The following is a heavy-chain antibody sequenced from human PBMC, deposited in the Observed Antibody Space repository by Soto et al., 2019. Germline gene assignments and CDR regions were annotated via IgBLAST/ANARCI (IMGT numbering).Heavy chain of an antibody. CDR2: INPGDFDT. D-gene: IGHD6-19*01. J-gene: IGHJ6*02. CDR1: GYSFTTYW. V-gene: IGHV5-51*01. Sequence: GESLKISCKASGYSFTTYWIAWVRQLPGKGLELTGIINPGDFDTRYSPSFQGKVTISADRSTSTAYLQWTSLQASDTAIYYCARHEQFYYHYYGMDVWGQGTTVTVSS. CDR3: ARHEQFYYHYYGMDV.